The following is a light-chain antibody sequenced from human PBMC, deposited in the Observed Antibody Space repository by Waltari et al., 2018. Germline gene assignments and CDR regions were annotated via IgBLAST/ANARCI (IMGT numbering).Light chain of an antibody. J-gene: IGKJ1*01. CDR2: DAS. Sequence: EVVLTQSPATLSFSPGERATLSCRASQSVSVYLAWYQQKPGQAPRLLIYDASDRATGVPARFSGSGSGTDFTLTISSLEPEDLAVYYCQQRTDRPPVTFGQGTRVEMK. CDR1: QSVSVY. CDR3: QQRTDRPPVT. V-gene: IGKV3-11*01.